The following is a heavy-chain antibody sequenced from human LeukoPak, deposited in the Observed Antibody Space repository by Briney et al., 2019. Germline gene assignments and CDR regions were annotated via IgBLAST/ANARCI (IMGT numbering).Heavy chain of an antibody. CDR1: GGSFSDYF. D-gene: IGHD2-2*01. CDR3: ARDVVVVPAAIHYGMDV. Sequence: SETLSLTCAVYGGSFSDYFWGWIRQPPGKGLEWIGEINHSGRTYYNPSLKSRVTISVDTSKNQFSLNLSSVTAAGTAVYYCARDVVVVPAAIHYGMDVWGQGTTVTVSS. V-gene: IGHV4-34*01. CDR2: INHSGRT. J-gene: IGHJ6*02.